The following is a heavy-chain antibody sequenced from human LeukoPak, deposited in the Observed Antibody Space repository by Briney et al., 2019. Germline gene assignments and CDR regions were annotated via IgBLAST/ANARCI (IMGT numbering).Heavy chain of an antibody. CDR1: GGSISSGDYY. J-gene: IGHJ4*02. D-gene: IGHD3-22*01. CDR2: IYYSGST. V-gene: IGHV4-30-4*08. Sequence: SQTLSLTCTVSGGSISSGDYYWSWIRQPPGKGLEWIGYIYYSGSTYYNPSLKSRVTISVDTSKNQFSLKLSSVTAADTAVYYCASVNNYYDSSWGTNFDYWGQGTLVTVSS. CDR3: ASVNNYYDSSWGTNFDY.